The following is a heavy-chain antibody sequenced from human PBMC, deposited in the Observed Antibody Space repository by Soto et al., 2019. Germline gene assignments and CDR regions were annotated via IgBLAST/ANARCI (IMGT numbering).Heavy chain of an antibody. Sequence: VQLLESGGDLVHPGGSLRLSCAAPGFDLSSHPMSWVRQAPERGLEWVSGISDSGGLTYNADSVKGRFTISRDNSKNTLYLQMNSLRAEDTALYYCARRAFGSSRSFDIWGQGTMVTISS. J-gene: IGHJ3*02. CDR1: GFDLSSHP. CDR3: ARRAFGSSRSFDI. D-gene: IGHD6-6*01. CDR2: ISDSGGLT. V-gene: IGHV3-23*01.